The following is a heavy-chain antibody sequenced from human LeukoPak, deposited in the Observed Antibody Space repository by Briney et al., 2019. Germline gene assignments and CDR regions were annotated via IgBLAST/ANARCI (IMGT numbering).Heavy chain of an antibody. CDR2: INPNSGDT. V-gene: IGHV1-2*06. Sequence: ASVEVSCKASGYTFTDYFIHWVRQAPGQGLEWMGRINPNSGDTNYAQKFQGKVTMTRDTSISTAYIELSRLRSDDTAAYYCTRVRRAHYGMDVWGRGTTVTVSS. CDR3: TRVRRAHYGMDV. J-gene: IGHJ6*02. CDR1: GYTFTDYF.